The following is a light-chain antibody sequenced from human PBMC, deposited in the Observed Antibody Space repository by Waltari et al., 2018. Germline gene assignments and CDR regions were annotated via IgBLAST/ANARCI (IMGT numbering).Light chain of an antibody. J-gene: IGKJ3*01. CDR1: ENVRNF. V-gene: IGKV3-11*01. CDR2: DAS. CDR3: QQRISLFT. Sequence: EIVLTQSPATLSLSPGERATLSCRTSENVRNFLAWYQHKPGQAPRLLIYDASNRATGIPARFSGSGSGTDFTLTISRLEPEDFAVYYCQQRISLFTFGPGTTV.